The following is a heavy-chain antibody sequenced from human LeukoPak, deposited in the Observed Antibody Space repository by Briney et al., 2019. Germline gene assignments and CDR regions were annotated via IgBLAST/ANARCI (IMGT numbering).Heavy chain of an antibody. CDR3: ARVMGSSRSGWFDP. D-gene: IGHD6-13*01. Sequence: GGSLRLSCAASGFTFSTYGMRWVRQAPGKGLEWVAVIWYDGSNIYYADSVKGRFTISRDNSKNTLYLQMNNLRAEDTAVYYCARVMGSSRSGWFDPWGQGTLVTVSS. CDR1: GFTFSTYG. CDR2: IWYDGSNI. V-gene: IGHV3-33*01. J-gene: IGHJ5*02.